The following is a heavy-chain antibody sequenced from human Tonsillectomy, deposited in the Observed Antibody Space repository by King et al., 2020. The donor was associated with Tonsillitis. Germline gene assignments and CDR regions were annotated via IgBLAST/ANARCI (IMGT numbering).Heavy chain of an antibody. V-gene: IGHV4-39*01. Sequence: LQLQESGPGLVKPSETLSLTCTVSDGSISTRSHYWGWIRQPPGKGLEWIGNIYYSGGTYYNPSLKSRVTISVDTSKNQFSLKLSSVTAADTAVYYCARGPVVPAAGSYYFDYWGQGTLVTVSS. J-gene: IGHJ4*02. CDR3: ARGPVVPAAGSYYFDY. D-gene: IGHD2-2*01. CDR1: DGSISTRSHY. CDR2: IYYSGGT.